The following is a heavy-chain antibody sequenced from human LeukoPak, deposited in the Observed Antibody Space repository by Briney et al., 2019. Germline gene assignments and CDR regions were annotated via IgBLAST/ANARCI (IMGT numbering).Heavy chain of an antibody. V-gene: IGHV3-30*03. Sequence: PGRSLRLSCAASGFTFSRYGMHGVRQAPARGLEWVAVISYDGSNKYYADSVKGRFTISRDNSKNTLYLQMNSLRAEDTAVYYCASLAAGTLYGMDVWGQGTTVTVSS. CDR1: GFTFSRYG. J-gene: IGHJ6*02. CDR3: ASLAAGTLYGMDV. CDR2: ISYDGSNK. D-gene: IGHD6-13*01.